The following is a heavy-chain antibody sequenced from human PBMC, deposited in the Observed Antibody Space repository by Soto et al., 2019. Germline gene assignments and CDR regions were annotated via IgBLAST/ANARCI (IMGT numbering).Heavy chain of an antibody. J-gene: IGHJ6*02. CDR3: AKDLTTAGAGFQQLVRKYYYYGMDV. CDR2: IKSITDGGTT. V-gene: IGHV3-15*01. D-gene: IGHD6-13*01. Sequence: GGSLRLSCAASGITFSNAWMTWVRQAPGKGLEWVGRIKSITDGGTTDYAAPVKGRFTISRDDSKDTLYLQMNSLRAEDTAVYYCAKDLTTAGAGFQQLVRKYYYYGMDVWGQGTTVTVSS. CDR1: GITFSNAW.